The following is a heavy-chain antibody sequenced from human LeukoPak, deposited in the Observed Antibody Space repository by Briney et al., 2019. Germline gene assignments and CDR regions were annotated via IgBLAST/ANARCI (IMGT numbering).Heavy chain of an antibody. Sequence: GGSLRLSCAASGFTFSSYSFNWVRQVPGKGLEWVSSITTTFYTYYTDSVKGRFTISRDNSEDTVSLQMNSLRAEDSAIYFCVKDRPCETCMPMDAWGQGTTVTVSS. J-gene: IGHJ6*02. V-gene: IGHV3-21*04. CDR2: ITTTFYT. CDR1: GFTFSSYS. CDR3: VKDRPCETCMPMDA. D-gene: IGHD2-2*01.